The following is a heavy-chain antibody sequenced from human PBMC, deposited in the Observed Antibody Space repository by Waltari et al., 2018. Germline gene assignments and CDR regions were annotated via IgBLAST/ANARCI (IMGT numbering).Heavy chain of an antibody. D-gene: IGHD3-16*02. CDR2: INHSGST. J-gene: IGHJ2*01. Sequence: QVQLQQWGAGLLKPSETLSLTCAVYGGSFSGYYWSWIRQPPGKGLEWIGEINHSGSTNYSPSLKSRVTISVDTAKNQFSLKLSSVTAADTAVYYCARRGIRVWGSYRHFDLWGRGTLVTVSS. CDR1: GGSFSGYY. V-gene: IGHV4-34*01. CDR3: ARRGIRVWGSYRHFDL.